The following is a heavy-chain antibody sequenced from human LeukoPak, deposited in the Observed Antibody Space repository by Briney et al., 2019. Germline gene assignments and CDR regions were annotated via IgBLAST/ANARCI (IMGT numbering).Heavy chain of an antibody. Sequence: ASETLSLTCTVSGGSISSDYWSWIRQPPGRGLEWIGYIYTDGSTNYNPSLKSRVTISVDTSKNQFALKLSSVTAADTAVYYCAKSYYDYSTYYSYYFNLWGQGALVTVSS. CDR2: IYTDGST. D-gene: IGHD3-22*01. CDR1: GGSISSDY. J-gene: IGHJ4*02. CDR3: AKSYYDYSTYYSYYFNL. V-gene: IGHV4-4*09.